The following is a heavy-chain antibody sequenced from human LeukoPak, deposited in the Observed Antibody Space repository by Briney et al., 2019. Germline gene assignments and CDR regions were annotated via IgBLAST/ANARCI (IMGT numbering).Heavy chain of an antibody. CDR2: IHPNSGDT. CDR1: GYTFSDYY. V-gene: IGHV1-2*02. Sequence: ASVKVSCKASGYTFSDYYIHWVRQAPGQGLEWMGWIHPNSGDTKYAQKFQGRVTMTSDTSISTAYMELGRLRSDDTAVYYCARVEWGGGYNLNYWGQGTLVTVSS. CDR3: ARVEWGGGYNLNY. D-gene: IGHD5-24*01. J-gene: IGHJ4*02.